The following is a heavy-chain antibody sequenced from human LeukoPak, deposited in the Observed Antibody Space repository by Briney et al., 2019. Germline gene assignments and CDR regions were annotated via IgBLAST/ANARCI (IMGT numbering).Heavy chain of an antibody. CDR3: ARATAKYFQH. CDR2: ISSSGSTI. V-gene: IGHV3-48*03. CDR1: GFTFSSDE. J-gene: IGHJ1*01. Sequence: GGSLRLSCAASGFTFSSDEMNWVRQAPGKGLEWVSYISSSGSTIYYADSVKGRFTISRDNAKNSLYLQMNSLRAEDTAVYYCARATAKYFQHWGQGTLVTISS.